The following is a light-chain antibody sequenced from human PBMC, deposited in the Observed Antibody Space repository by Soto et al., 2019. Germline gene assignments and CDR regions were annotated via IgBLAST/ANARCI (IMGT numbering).Light chain of an antibody. Sequence: EIVLTQSPGTLSLSPGERATLSCRASQSVSRSTSLAWYQEKTGQAPRLLIYGASSRASGVPDRFSGSGSGTDFTLTISRLEPEDFAVYYCQQYGDSPLTCGGGTKVE. J-gene: IGKJ4*01. CDR1: QSVSRSTS. CDR2: GAS. CDR3: QQYGDSPLT. V-gene: IGKV3-20*01.